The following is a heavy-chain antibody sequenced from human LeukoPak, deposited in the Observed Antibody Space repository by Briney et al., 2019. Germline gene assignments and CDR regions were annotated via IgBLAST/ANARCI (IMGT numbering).Heavy chain of an antibody. V-gene: IGHV4-39*07. CDR2: IYYRGST. J-gene: IGHJ4*02. CDR3: ARDPHIEAAEGNFDY. Sequence: SETLSLTCTVSGGSISSSSHYWGWIRQPPGKGLEWIGSIYYRGSTYYNPSLKSRVTILVDTSKNQFSLKLSSVTAADTAIYYCARDPHIEAAEGNFDYWGQGTLVTVSS. CDR1: GGSISSSSHY. D-gene: IGHD6-13*01.